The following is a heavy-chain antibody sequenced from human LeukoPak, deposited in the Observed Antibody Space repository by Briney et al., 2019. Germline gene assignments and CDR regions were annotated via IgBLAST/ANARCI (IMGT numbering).Heavy chain of an antibody. CDR1: GFTFSSYW. J-gene: IGHJ3*02. CDR3: ARVRYDILTGSDAFDI. Sequence: TGGSLRLSCAASGFTFSSYWMHWVRHAPGKGLVWVSRINSDGSSTSYADSVKGRFTISRDNAKNTLYLQMNSLRAEDTAVYYCARVRYDILTGSDAFDIWGQGTMVTVSS. CDR2: INSDGSST. D-gene: IGHD3-9*01. V-gene: IGHV3-74*01.